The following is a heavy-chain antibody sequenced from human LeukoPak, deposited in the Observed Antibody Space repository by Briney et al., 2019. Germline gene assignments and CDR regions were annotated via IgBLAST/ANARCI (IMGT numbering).Heavy chain of an antibody. CDR1: GFTFSSYA. CDR3: ARSWGGIQLWLGAFDI. Sequence: GGSLRLSCAASGFTFSSYAMHWVRQAPGKGLGWVAVISYDGSNKYYADSVKGRFTISRDNSKNTLYLQMNSLRAEDTAVYYCARSWGGIQLWLGAFDIWGQGTMVTVSS. J-gene: IGHJ3*02. V-gene: IGHV3-30*04. CDR2: ISYDGSNK. D-gene: IGHD5-18*01.